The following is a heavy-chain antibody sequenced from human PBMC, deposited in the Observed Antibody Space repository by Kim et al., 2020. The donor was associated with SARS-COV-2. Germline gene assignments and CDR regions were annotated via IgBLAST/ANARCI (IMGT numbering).Heavy chain of an antibody. D-gene: IGHD6-6*01. J-gene: IGHJ4*02. Sequence: GGSLRLSCAASGFTFSSYWMSWVRQAPGKGLEWVANIKQDGSEKYYVDSVKGRFTISRDNAKNSLYLQMNSLRAEDTAVYYCARARSIAARLYFDYWGQGTLVTVSS. CDR1: GFTFSSYW. CDR3: ARARSIAARLYFDY. CDR2: IKQDGSEK. V-gene: IGHV3-7*01.